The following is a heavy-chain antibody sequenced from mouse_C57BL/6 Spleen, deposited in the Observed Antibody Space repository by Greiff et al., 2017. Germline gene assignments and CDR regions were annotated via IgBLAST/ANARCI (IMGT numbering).Heavy chain of an antibody. CDR3: APLITAVVATRAMDY. CDR1: GYTFTSYW. V-gene: IGHV1-59*01. CDR2: IDPSDSYT. J-gene: IGHJ4*01. D-gene: IGHD1-1*01. Sequence: VQLQQPGAELVRPGTSVKLSCKASGYTFTSYWMHWVKQRPGQGLEWIGVIDPSDSYTNYNQKFQGKAPLTVDTSSSTAYMQLSSLPSEDSAVYYCAPLITAVVATRAMDYWGQGTSVTVSS.